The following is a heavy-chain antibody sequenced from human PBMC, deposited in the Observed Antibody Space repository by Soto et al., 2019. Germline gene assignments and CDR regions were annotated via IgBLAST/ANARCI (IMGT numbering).Heavy chain of an antibody. CDR1: GFTFSSYS. V-gene: IGHV3-21*01. J-gene: IGHJ6*03. CDR2: ISSSSSYI. CDR3: ARDKIFGVVTYYYYDMDV. Sequence: EVQMVESGGGLVKPWGSLRLFCAASGFTFSSYSMNWVRQAPGKGLEWVSSISSSSSYIYYADSVKGRFTISRDNAKNSLYLQMNSLRAEDTAVYYCARDKIFGVVTYYYYDMDVWGKGTTVTVSS. D-gene: IGHD3-3*01.